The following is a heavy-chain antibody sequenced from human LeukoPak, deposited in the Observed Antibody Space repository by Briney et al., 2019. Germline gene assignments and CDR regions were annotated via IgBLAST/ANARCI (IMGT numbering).Heavy chain of an antibody. CDR1: GGSISSYY. V-gene: IGHV4-59*01. D-gene: IGHD2-21*01. J-gene: IGHJ4*02. CDR2: IYSSGRT. Sequence: SETLSLTCTVSGGSISSYYWGWIRQPPGEGLEFVGHIYSSGRTNYNPSLRSRLTISIDTSKNQFSLNLRSVTAADSAVYYFARASTDSPFDYWGLGTLVTVSS. CDR3: ARASTDSPFDY.